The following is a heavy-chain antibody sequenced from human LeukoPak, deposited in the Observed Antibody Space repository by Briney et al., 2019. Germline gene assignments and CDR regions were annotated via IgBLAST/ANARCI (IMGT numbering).Heavy chain of an antibody. CDR1: GGSFSGYY. Sequence: SETLSLTCAVYGGSFSGYYWSWIRQPPGKGLEWTGEINHSGSTNYNPSLKSRVTISVDTSKNQFSLKLSSVTAADTAVYYCARGRNDFWSGYYPTHYYYYMDVWGKGTTVTVSS. CDR3: ARGRNDFWSGYYPTHYYYYMDV. CDR2: INHSGST. D-gene: IGHD3-3*01. V-gene: IGHV4-34*01. J-gene: IGHJ6*03.